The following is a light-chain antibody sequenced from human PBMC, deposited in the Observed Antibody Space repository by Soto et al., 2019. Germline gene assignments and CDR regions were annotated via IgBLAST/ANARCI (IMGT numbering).Light chain of an antibody. CDR2: GNS. Sequence: QSVLTQPPSVSGAPGQRVTISCTGSSSNVGAHYDVHWYQQLPGTAPKLLVYGNSNRPSGVPDRFSGSKSGTSASLAIPGLQAEDEAHYYCQSYANRLSVYVFGTGTKVTVL. CDR1: SSNVGAHYD. J-gene: IGLJ1*01. CDR3: QSYANRLSVYV. V-gene: IGLV1-40*01.